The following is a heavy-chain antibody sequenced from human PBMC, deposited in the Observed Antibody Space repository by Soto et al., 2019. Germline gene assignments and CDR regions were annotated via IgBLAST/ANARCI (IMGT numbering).Heavy chain of an antibody. CDR2: ISAYNGNT. Sequence: ASVKVSCKASGYTFTSYGISLVRHAPGQGLEWMGWISAYNGNTNYAQKLQGRVTMTTDTSTSTAYMELRSLRSDDTAVYYCARGVINYYDSSGYRYHFDYWGQGTLVTVYS. D-gene: IGHD3-22*01. CDR1: GYTFTSYG. CDR3: ARGVINYYDSSGYRYHFDY. V-gene: IGHV1-18*04. J-gene: IGHJ4*02.